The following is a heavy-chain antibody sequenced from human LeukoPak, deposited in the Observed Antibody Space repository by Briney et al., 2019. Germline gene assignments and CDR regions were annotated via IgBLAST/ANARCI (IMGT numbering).Heavy chain of an antibody. CDR1: GFSFSDYV. CDR2: ISANGGGT. Sequence: GGSLRLSCAASGFSFSDYVMTWVRQAPGKGLEWASSISANGGGTYYADSVKGRFTISRDNSKNTLFLQMNSLRAEDSAVYYCATDREGDPSCYYLVGGQGTLITVSS. D-gene: IGHD3-22*01. V-gene: IGHV3-23*01. J-gene: IGHJ4*02. CDR3: ATDREGDPSCYYLV.